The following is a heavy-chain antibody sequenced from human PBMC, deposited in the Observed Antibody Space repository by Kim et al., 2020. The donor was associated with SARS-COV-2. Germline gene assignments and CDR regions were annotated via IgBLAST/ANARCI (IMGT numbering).Heavy chain of an antibody. Sequence: DSVKGRFTIARDNAKNSLYLQMNSLRTEDTAVYYCARDSRIAARDDAFDIWGQGTMVTVSS. CDR3: ARDSRIAARDDAFDI. J-gene: IGHJ3*02. D-gene: IGHD6-6*01. V-gene: IGHV3-21*01.